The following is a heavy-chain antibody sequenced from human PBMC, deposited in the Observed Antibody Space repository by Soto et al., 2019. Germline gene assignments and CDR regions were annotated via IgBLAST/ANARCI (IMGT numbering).Heavy chain of an antibody. Sequence: PGGSLRLSCAASGFTFANAYMSWVRQAPGKGLEWVGRIKTKTDGGTTDYAAPVKGRFTISRDDSENTLYLQMNSLKTEDTAVYYCYHYGSWSYSTDFWGRETLVTLFS. CDR1: GFTFANAY. CDR2: IKTKTDGGTT. CDR3: YHYGSWSYSTDF. J-gene: IGHJ4*01. V-gene: IGHV3-15*07. D-gene: IGHD3-10*01.